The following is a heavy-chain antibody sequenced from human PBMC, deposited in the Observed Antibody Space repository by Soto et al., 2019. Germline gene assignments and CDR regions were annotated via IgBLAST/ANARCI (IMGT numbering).Heavy chain of an antibody. Sequence: SETLSLTCAVSGGSISSGGYSWSWIRQPPGKGLDWIGYIYHSGSTYYNPSLKSRVTISVDGSKNQFSLKLSSVTAADTAVYYCVRVPDYWGQGTLVTVSS. J-gene: IGHJ4*02. V-gene: IGHV4-30-2*01. CDR1: GGSISSGGYS. CDR3: VRVPDY. CDR2: IYHSGST.